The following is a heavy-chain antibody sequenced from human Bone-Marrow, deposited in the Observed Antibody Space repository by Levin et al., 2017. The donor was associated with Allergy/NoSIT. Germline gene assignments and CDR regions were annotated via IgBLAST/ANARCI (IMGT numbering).Heavy chain of an antibody. CDR3: AREQDHDYRDYYFDT. CDR2: IDNTGST. D-gene: IGHD2-21*02. Sequence: SETLSLTCTVSGSSLSSYDYYWSWIRQSPGKGLEWIGNIDNTGSTSYNPSLKSRFSISIDTSNNQYSLRLSSVTAADPAVYYCAREQDHDYRDYYFDTWGQGILVTVSS. J-gene: IGHJ5*02. V-gene: IGHV4-30-4*01. CDR1: GSSLSSYDYY.